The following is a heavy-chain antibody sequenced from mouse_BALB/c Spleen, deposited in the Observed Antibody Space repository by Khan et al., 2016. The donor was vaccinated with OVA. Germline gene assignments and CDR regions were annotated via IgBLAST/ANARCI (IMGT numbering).Heavy chain of an antibody. CDR1: GYIFTSCW. V-gene: IGHV1S132*01. Sequence: QVQLQQSGAELVRPGASVKLSCKTSGYIFTSCWIHWVKQRSGQGLEWIAKIYPGTGSTFYNEKFKGKATLTADKSSSTAYMQLSRLTSEDSAVYFWAREGTARDTFDDWGQGTTVTVSS. D-gene: IGHD3-2*01. CDR3: AREGTARDTFDD. CDR2: IYPGTGST. J-gene: IGHJ2*01.